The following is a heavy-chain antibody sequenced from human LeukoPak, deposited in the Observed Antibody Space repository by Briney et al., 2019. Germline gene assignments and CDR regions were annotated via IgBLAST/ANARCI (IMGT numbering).Heavy chain of an antibody. J-gene: IGHJ3*02. V-gene: IGHV3-21*01. D-gene: IGHD6-19*01. CDR1: GFTFTSYS. CDR2: ISSSISYK. Sequence: GGSLRLSCAASGFTFTSYSMNWVRQAPGKGLEWVSSISSSISYKYYADSVKGRFTISRDNAKNSLYLQMNSLRAEDTAVYYCARASGYTSGWYDDAFDIWGQGTMVTVSS. CDR3: ARASGYTSGWYDDAFDI.